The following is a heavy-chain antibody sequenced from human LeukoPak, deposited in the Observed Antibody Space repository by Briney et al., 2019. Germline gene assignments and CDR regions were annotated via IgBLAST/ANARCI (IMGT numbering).Heavy chain of an antibody. CDR2: ISYDGSNK. CDR1: GFTFSSYA. J-gene: IGHJ4*02. Sequence: GGSLRLSCAASGFTFSSYAMHGVRQAPGKGLEWVAVISYDGSNKYYADSVKGRFTISRDNSKNTLYLQMNSLRAEDTAVYYCARVGGYFDYWGQGTLVTVSS. CDR3: ARVGGYFDY. V-gene: IGHV3-30-3*01.